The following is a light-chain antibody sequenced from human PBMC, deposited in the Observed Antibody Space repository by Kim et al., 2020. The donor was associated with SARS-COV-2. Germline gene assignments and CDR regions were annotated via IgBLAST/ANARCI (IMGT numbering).Light chain of an antibody. V-gene: IGKV1-12*01. Sequence: DIQMTQSPSSVSASVGDRVTITCRASQDISRFLAWYQQKPGEAPKVLIYAASTLQSGVPSRFSGSGYGTHFTLNIDTLQPEDFAFYFCQQASSFPITFGGGTKLEIK. CDR1: QDISRF. CDR3: QQASSFPIT. J-gene: IGKJ4*01. CDR2: AAS.